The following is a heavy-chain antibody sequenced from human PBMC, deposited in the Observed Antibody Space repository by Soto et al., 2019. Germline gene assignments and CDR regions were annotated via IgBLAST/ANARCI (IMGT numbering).Heavy chain of an antibody. V-gene: IGHV3-33*01. CDR1: GFTFSSYG. J-gene: IGHJ6*02. Sequence: QVQLVESGGGVVQPGRSLRLSCAASGFTFSSYGMHWVRQAPGKGLEWVAVIWYDGSNKYYADSVKGRFTISRDNSKNTLYLEMNSLRAEDTAVYYCARGDYGDLYGMDVWGQGTTVTVSS. CDR2: IWYDGSNK. CDR3: ARGDYGDLYGMDV. D-gene: IGHD4-17*01.